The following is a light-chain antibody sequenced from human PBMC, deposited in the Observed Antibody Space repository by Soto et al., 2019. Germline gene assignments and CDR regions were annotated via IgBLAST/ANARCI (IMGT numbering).Light chain of an antibody. Sequence: EIVLTQPPATPSLSPGERATLSCRASQSVSSYLAWYQQKPGQAPRLLIYDASNRATGIPARFSGSGSGTDFTLTISSLEPEDFAVYYCQQRSNWPGTFGQGTKLEIK. CDR2: DAS. CDR3: QQRSNWPGT. V-gene: IGKV3-11*01. CDR1: QSVSSY. J-gene: IGKJ2*01.